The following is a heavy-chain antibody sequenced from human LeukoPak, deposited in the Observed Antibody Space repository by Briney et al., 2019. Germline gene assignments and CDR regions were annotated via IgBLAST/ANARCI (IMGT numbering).Heavy chain of an antibody. CDR3: ARRSAYYYDSSGYYSTEH. CDR1: GVSASSSNW. CDR2: IYHSGST. Sequence: KSSETLSLTCAVSGVSASSSNWWSWVRQPPGKGLEWIGEIYHSGSTNYNPSLKSRVTISVDKSKNQFSLKLSSVTAADTAVYYCARRSAYYYDSSGYYSTEHRGQGTLVTVSS. D-gene: IGHD3-22*01. V-gene: IGHV4-4*02. J-gene: IGHJ1*01.